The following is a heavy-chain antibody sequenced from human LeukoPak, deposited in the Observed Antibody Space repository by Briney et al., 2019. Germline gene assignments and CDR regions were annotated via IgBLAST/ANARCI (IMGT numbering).Heavy chain of an antibody. J-gene: IGHJ3*02. CDR2: IYYSGST. D-gene: IGHD3-22*01. CDR1: GGSISSGGYY. CDR3: ARDKAYYYDSSTHAFDI. V-gene: IGHV4-31*03. Sequence: SETLSLTCTVSGGSISSGGYYWSWIRQHPGKGLEWIGYIYYSGSTYYNPSLKSRVTISVDASKNQFSLKLSSVTAADTAVYYCARDKAYYYDSSTHAFDIWGQGTMVTVSS.